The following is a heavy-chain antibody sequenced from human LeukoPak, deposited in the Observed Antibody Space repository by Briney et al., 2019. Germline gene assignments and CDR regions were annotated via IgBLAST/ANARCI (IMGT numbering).Heavy chain of an antibody. CDR1: GYTFASYY. V-gene: IGHV1-46*01. Sequence: ASVKVSCKASGYTFASYYMHWVRQAPGQGLEWMGIINPSVGSTTYAKKFQGRVTMTWDTSTSTVYMELSSLRSEDTAVYYCARDPTPTYYSGTYYFEYWGQGTLVTVSS. CDR2: INPSVGST. J-gene: IGHJ4*02. D-gene: IGHD1-26*01. CDR3: ARDPTPTYYSGTYYFEY.